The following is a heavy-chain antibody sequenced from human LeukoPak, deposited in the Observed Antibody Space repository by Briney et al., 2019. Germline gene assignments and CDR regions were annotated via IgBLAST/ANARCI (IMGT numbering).Heavy chain of an antibody. CDR1: GYTFTGYY. V-gene: IGHV1-2*02. Sequence: ASVKVSCKASGYTFTGYYMHWVRQAPGQGLEWMGWINPNSGGTNYAQKFQGSVTMTRNTSISTAYMELSSLRSEDTAVYYCARGTTAAVDYWGQGTLVTVSS. CDR3: ARGTTAAVDY. D-gene: IGHD6-25*01. J-gene: IGHJ4*02. CDR2: INPNSGGT.